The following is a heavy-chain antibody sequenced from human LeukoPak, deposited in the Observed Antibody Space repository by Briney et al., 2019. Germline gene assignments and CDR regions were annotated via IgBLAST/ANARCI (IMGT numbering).Heavy chain of an antibody. CDR2: IYSSGSI. CDR1: GFTVSSNY. D-gene: IGHD1-26*01. J-gene: IGHJ4*02. Sequence: GGSLRLSCTASGFTVSSNYLTWVRQAPGKGLEWVSIIYSSGSIYYADSVKGRFTISRDNSKNTVYLQMNSLGADDTGVYYCARWAHSVGAPFYFDHWGQGTLVTVSS. CDR3: ARWAHSVGAPFYFDH. V-gene: IGHV3-66*01.